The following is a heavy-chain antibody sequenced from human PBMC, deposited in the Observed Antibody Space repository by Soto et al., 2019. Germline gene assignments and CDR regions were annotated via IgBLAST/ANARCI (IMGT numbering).Heavy chain of an antibody. V-gene: IGHV4-30-4*01. J-gene: IGHJ4*02. CDR3: ARGRYYDSSGYYGY. D-gene: IGHD3-22*01. CDR1: GGSISSGDYY. CDR2: IYYRGST. Sequence: QVQLQESGPGLVKPSQTLSLTCTVSGGSISSGDYYWSWIRQPPGKGLEWIGYIYYRGSTYYNPSLKSRVTISVDTSKSQLSLKLSYVAAADTAVYYCARGRYYDSSGYYGYWGQGTLVTVSS.